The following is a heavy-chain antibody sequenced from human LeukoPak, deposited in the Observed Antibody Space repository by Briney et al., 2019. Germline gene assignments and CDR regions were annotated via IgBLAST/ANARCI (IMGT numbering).Heavy chain of an antibody. V-gene: IGHV3-72*01. Sequence: GGSLRLSCAASGFTFSSYAMSWVRQAPGKGLEWVGRARNKANSYIVEYAASVRGRFTISRDDSKNSLYLQLNSLKTEDTAVYYCTRVNLRTGERFFDYWGQGTLVTVSS. D-gene: IGHD7-27*01. J-gene: IGHJ4*02. CDR2: ARNKANSYIV. CDR1: GFTFSSYA. CDR3: TRVNLRTGERFFDY.